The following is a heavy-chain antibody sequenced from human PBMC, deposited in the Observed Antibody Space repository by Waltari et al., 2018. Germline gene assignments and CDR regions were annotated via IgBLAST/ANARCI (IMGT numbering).Heavy chain of an antibody. CDR1: GGSLNNNY. Sequence: QMQLQQWGAGLLKPSETLSLTCAVYGGSLNNNYWSWIRQPPGKGLEWIGETNDSGGTKYHPSLTSRVTVSFDTSKNMFSLKLTSVTAADTAEYYCAKNFDVWGQGTMVTVSS. CDR3: AKNFDV. CDR2: TNDSGGT. V-gene: IGHV4-34*02. J-gene: IGHJ3*01.